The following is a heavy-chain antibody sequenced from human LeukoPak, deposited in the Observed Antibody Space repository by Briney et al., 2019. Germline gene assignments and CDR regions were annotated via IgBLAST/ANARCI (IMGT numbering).Heavy chain of an antibody. Sequence: GASVKVSCKASGYTFTGYFMHWVRQAPGQGLEWMGWISTYNGNSNYAQKLQGRVTMTTDTSTSTAYMELRSLKSDDTAVYYCASLKNYYDSSGYLVADAFDIWGQGTMVTVSS. J-gene: IGHJ3*02. CDR2: ISTYNGNS. CDR3: ASLKNYYDSSGYLVADAFDI. CDR1: GYTFTGYF. D-gene: IGHD3-22*01. V-gene: IGHV1-18*04.